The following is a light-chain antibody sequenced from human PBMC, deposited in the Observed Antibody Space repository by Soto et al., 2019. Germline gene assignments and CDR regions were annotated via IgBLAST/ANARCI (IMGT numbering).Light chain of an antibody. CDR1: QSVSSY. CDR2: GAS. J-gene: IGKJ5*01. CDR3: QQYYWAPDT. Sequence: DTVVRHSPGSVSLCPGESATLSSRASQSVSSYLAWYQQKPGQAPRLVIYGASNRATGIPDRFSGSGSGTDFTLTVSRLEPEDFAVYYCQQYYWAPDTFGQGTRLEI. V-gene: IGKV3-20*01.